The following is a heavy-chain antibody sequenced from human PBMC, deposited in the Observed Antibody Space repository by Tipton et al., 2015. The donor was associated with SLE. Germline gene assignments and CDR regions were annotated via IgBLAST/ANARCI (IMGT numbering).Heavy chain of an antibody. D-gene: IGHD2-2*01. Sequence: QVQLVQSGAEGKKPGASVKGSCKASGYTFTSYGISWVRQAPGQGLEWMGWISAYNGNTNYAQKLQGRVTMTTDTPTSTAYMELRILGSDDPAVYYCASQGSCRSSSCPIGCFQHWGQGTLVTVSS. V-gene: IGHV1-18*01. J-gene: IGHJ1*01. CDR2: ISAYNGNT. CDR1: GYTFTSYG. CDR3: ASQGSCRSSSCPIGCFQH.